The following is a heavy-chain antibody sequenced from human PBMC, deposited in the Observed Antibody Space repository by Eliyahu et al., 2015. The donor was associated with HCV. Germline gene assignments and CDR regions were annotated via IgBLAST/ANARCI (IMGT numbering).Heavy chain of an antibody. CDR3: ARWVGGVATGPPYYGMDV. J-gene: IGHJ6*02. V-gene: IGHV4-34*01. CDR2: INHSGST. CDR1: XGSFSGYY. D-gene: IGHD3-16*01. Sequence: QVQLQQWGAGLLKPSETLSLTCAVXXGSFSGYYWSWIRQPPGKGLEWXGEINHSGSTNYNPSLKSRVTISVDTSKNQFSLKLSSVTAADTAVYYCARWVGGVATGPPYYGMDVWGQGTTVTVSS.